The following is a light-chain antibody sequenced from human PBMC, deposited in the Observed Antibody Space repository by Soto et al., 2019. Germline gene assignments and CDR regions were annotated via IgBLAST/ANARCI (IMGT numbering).Light chain of an antibody. CDR1: SSDVGGYNY. V-gene: IGLV2-14*01. Sequence: QSVLTQPASVSGSPGQSITISCTGTSSDVGGYNYVSWFQHHPGKAPKLIIYEVSYRPSGVSARFSGSKSGDTASLTISGVQAEDEADYYCSSFTSTITRYAFGTGTKLTVL. J-gene: IGLJ1*01. CDR3: SSFTSTITRYA. CDR2: EVS.